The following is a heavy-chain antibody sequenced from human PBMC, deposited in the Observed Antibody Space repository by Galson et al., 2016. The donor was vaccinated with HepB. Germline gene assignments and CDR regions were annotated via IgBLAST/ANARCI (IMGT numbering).Heavy chain of an antibody. V-gene: IGHV3-23*01. CDR1: GFPFKDFA. CDR2: ITGLGGDT. J-gene: IGHJ4*02. CDR3: AKMEGATIDIWSFDY. D-gene: IGHD5-24*01. Sequence: SLRLSCAASGFPFKDFAMSWVRQAPGKGLEWVSGITGLGGDTHSAASAKGRFTISRDNSKNTLDLQSSSVRVGDTAVYYCAKMEGATIDIWSFDYWGQGALVTVSS.